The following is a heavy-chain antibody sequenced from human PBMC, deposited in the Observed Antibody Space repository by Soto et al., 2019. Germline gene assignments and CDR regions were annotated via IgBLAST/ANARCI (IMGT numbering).Heavy chain of an antibody. D-gene: IGHD6-19*01. CDR2: IIPIFGTA. CDR1: GGTFSSYA. Sequence: QVQLVQSGAEVKKPGSSVKVSCKASGGTFSSYAISWVRQAPGQGLEWMGGIIPIFGTANYAQKFQGRVTITADESTSTAYMGLSSLRSEDTAVYYCARDIGAVAGPSYGMDVWGQGTTVTVSS. J-gene: IGHJ6*02. V-gene: IGHV1-69*01. CDR3: ARDIGAVAGPSYGMDV.